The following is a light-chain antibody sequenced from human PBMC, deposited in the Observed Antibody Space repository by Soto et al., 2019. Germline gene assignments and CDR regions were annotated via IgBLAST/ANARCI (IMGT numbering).Light chain of an antibody. Sequence: EIVLTQSPGILSLSPGERATLSCRASQSVSNDFLAWYQQKPGQAPRLLIYGPSTRATDVPDRFSGSGSGADFTLTISRLEPEDFAVYYCQQYGNSPWTFGQGTKVDIK. J-gene: IGKJ1*01. CDR1: QSVSNDF. CDR3: QQYGNSPWT. V-gene: IGKV3-20*01. CDR2: GPS.